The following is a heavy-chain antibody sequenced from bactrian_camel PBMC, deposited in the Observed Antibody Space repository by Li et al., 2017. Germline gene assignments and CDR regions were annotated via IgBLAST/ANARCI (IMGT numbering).Heavy chain of an antibody. D-gene: IGHD2*01. CDR2: ADVDGAKI. Sequence: VQLVESGGGLVQPGGSLTLFCVGSQDIFSRYCMAWFHQGPGKEREGVAAADVDGAKIYADSVRGRFTISKDNATNTLYLQMNSLKPEDTARYYCATDRLCADVIRGRPDYWGQGTQVTVS. V-gene: IGHV3S1*01. J-gene: IGHJ4*01. CDR1: QDIFSRYC. CDR3: ATDRLCADVIRGRPDY.